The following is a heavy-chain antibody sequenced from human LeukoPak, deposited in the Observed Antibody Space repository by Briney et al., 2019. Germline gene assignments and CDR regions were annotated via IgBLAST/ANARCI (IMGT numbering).Heavy chain of an antibody. V-gene: IGHV4-39*01. D-gene: IGHD5-18*01. J-gene: IGHJ4*02. CDR3: ASLYTYAPRESY. CDR2: IYYSGST. CDR1: GGSISSSSYY. Sequence: SETLSLTCTVSGGSISSSSYYWGWIRQPPGKGLEWIGSIYYSGSTYYNPSLKSRVTISVDTSKNQFSLKLSSVTAADTAVYYCASLYTYAPRESYWGQGTLVTVSS.